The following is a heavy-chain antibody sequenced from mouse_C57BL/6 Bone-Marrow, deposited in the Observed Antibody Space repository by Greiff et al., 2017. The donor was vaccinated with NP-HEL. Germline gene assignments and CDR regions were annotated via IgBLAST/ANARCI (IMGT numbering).Heavy chain of an antibody. CDR1: GYTFTSYW. V-gene: IGHV1-52*01. J-gene: IGHJ2*01. CDR2: IDPYDSET. D-gene: IGHD1-1*01. CDR3: ARKGLRKDFDY. Sequence: VKLQQPGAELVRPGSSVKLSCKASGYTFTSYWMHWVKQRPIQGLEWIGNIDPYDSETHYNQKFKDKATLTVDKSSSTAYMQLSSLTSEDSAVYYCARKGLRKDFDYWGQGTTLTVSS.